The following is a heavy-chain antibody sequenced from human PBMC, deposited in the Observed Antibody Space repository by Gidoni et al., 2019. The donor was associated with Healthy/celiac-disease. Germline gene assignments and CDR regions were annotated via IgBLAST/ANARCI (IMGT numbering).Heavy chain of an antibody. CDR3: ARGYCSSASCYLRPRAFDI. CDR2: INHSGST. CDR1: GGSFCGYY. Sequence: QVQLQQWGAGLLRPSETLSLTCAVYGGSFCGYYWCWIRQPPGKGLEWIGEINHSGSTNYHPSLKSRVIISVDTSKNQFSRKLSSVTAADTAVYFCARGYCSSASCYLRPRAFDIWGQGTMVTVSS. V-gene: IGHV4-34*01. J-gene: IGHJ3*02. D-gene: IGHD2-2*01.